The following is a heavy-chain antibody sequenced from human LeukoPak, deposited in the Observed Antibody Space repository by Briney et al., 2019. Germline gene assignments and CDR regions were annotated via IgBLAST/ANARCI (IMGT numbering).Heavy chain of an antibody. V-gene: IGHV2-5*02. CDR1: GFSLITSGVG. J-gene: IGHJ4*02. Sequence: GPTLVKPTQTLTLTCTLSGFSLITSGVGVGWIGQPPGKALEWLALIYWDDDKRYRPSLKSRLTITNDTAKTQVVLKMTNMDPVDTATYYCAHTDIAGNEFDYWGQGTLVTVSS. CDR3: AHTDIAGNEFDY. CDR2: IYWDDDK. D-gene: IGHD5-12*01.